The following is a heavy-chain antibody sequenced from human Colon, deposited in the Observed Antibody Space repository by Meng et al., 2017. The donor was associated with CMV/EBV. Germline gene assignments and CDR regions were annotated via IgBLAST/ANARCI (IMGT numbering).Heavy chain of an antibody. CDR1: GGTISRFA. V-gene: IGHV1-69*05. Sequence: SGGTISRFAINWVRQAPGQGLEWLGGRIPILGTANYARKFLGRVTITTDDSTNTAYMEMSSLTSEDTAVYFCARGFGLTTVTSYFDYWGQGTLVTVSS. CDR2: RIPILGTA. J-gene: IGHJ4*02. CDR3: ARGFGLTTVTSYFDY. D-gene: IGHD4-17*01.